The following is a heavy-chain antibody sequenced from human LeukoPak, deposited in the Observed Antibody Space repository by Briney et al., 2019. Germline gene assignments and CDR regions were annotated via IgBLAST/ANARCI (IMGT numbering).Heavy chain of an antibody. Sequence: PGGSLRLSCAASGFTFSSYSMNWVRQAPGKGLEWVSYINNRSTSIHYADSVKGRFTISRDNAKNALYLLMNSLRDEDTAVYYCAREPPYGDLALDYWGQGTLVTVSS. D-gene: IGHD3-10*01. V-gene: IGHV3-48*02. CDR2: INNRSTSI. CDR3: AREPPYGDLALDY. J-gene: IGHJ4*02. CDR1: GFTFSSYS.